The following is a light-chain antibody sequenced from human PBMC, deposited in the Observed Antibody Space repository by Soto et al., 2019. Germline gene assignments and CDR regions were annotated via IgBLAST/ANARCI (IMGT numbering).Light chain of an antibody. CDR1: QSISSN. CDR3: QQYNNWPWG. Sequence: IVMTQSPATLSVSPGERATLSCRASQSISSNLAWYQHKPGQAPRLLIYGASTRATGIPARFSGSGSGTLFTLTINSLQSEDFAVYYCQQYNNWPWGFGQGTKVDI. CDR2: GAS. J-gene: IGKJ1*01. V-gene: IGKV3-15*01.